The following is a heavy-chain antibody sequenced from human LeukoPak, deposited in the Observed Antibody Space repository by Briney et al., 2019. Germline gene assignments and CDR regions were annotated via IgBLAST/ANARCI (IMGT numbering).Heavy chain of an antibody. D-gene: IGHD2-15*01. Sequence: SETLSLTCTVSGDSISSYYWSWIRQTPGKGLEWIGYMYHSGITKYNPSLKSRVTISGDTSKNQFSLKLSSVTAADTAVYYCARESNCSGGSCPKNNWFDPWGQGTLVTVSS. CDR3: ARESNCSGGSCPKNNWFDP. J-gene: IGHJ5*02. V-gene: IGHV4-59*01. CDR2: MYHSGIT. CDR1: GDSISSYY.